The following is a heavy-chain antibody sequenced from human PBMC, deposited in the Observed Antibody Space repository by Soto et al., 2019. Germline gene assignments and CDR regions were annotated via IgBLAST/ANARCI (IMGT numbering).Heavy chain of an antibody. D-gene: IGHD3-3*01. J-gene: IGHJ4*02. Sequence: ASVKVSCKASGYTFTSYGISWVRQAPGQGLEWMGWISAYNGNTNYAQKLQGRVTMTTDTSTSTAYMELSSLRSEDTAVYYCARESFNDFWSGYSYYFDYWGQGTLVTVS. CDR2: ISAYNGNT. V-gene: IGHV1-18*01. CDR1: GYTFTSYG. CDR3: ARESFNDFWSGYSYYFDY.